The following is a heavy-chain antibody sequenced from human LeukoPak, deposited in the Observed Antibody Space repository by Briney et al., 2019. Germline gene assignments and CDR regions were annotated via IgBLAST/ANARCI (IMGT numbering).Heavy chain of an antibody. CDR2: IYTSGST. CDR3: ARDSGYYYDSASWFDP. CDR1: GGSIRSGSYY. D-gene: IGHD3-22*01. V-gene: IGHV4-61*02. Sequence: SETLSLTCTVSGGSIRSGSYYWSWIRQPAGKGLEWIGRIYTSGSTNYNPSLKSRVTISVDTSKNQFSLKLSSVTAADTAVYYCARDSGYYYDSASWFDPWGQGTLVTVSS. J-gene: IGHJ5*02.